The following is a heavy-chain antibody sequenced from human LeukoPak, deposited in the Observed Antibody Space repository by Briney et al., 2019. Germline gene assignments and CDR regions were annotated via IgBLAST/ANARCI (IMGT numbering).Heavy chain of an antibody. J-gene: IGHJ4*02. V-gene: IGHV3-30*02. D-gene: IGHD3-3*01. Sequence: GGSLRLSCAASGFTFSSYGMHWVRQAPGKGLEWVAFIRYDGSNKYYADSVKGRFTISRDNSKNTLYLQMNSLRAEDTAVYYCAKDPTIFGVVIPCYFDYWGQGTLVTVSS. CDR3: AKDPTIFGVVIPCYFDY. CDR2: IRYDGSNK. CDR1: GFTFSSYG.